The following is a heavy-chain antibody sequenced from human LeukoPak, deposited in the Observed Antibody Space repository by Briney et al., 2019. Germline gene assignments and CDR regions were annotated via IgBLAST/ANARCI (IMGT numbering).Heavy chain of an antibody. D-gene: IGHD3-16*02. CDR3: AGEAYDYVWGSYRYL. CDR2: IYYSGST. V-gene: IGHV4-59*01. J-gene: IGHJ4*02. Sequence: KPSETLSLTCTVSGGSISSYYWSWIRQPPGRGLEWIGYIYYSGSTNYNPSLKSRVTISVDTSKNQFSLKLSSVTAADTAVYYCAGEAYDYVWGSYRYLWGQGTLVTVSS. CDR1: GGSISSYY.